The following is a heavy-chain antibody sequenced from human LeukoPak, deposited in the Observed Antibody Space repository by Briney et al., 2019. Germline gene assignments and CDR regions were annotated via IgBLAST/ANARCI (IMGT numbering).Heavy chain of an antibody. CDR1: GGSFSGYY. CDR3: ARGHGQ. Sequence: SGTLSLTCAVYGGSFSGYYWSWIRQPPGKGLEWIGEINHSGSTNYNPSLKSRVTISVDTSKNQFSLKLSSVTAADTAVYFCARGHGQWGQGTLVTVSS. CDR2: INHSGST. V-gene: IGHV4-34*01. J-gene: IGHJ4*02.